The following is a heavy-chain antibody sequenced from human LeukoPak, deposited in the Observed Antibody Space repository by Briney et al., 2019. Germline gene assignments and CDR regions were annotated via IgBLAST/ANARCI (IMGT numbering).Heavy chain of an antibody. D-gene: IGHD3-10*01. CDR2: IYPGDSDT. Sequence: GESLKISCKGSGSSFTNYWIGWVRQMPGKGLEWMGVIYPGDSDTRYGPSFQGQVTISADKSISTAYLQWSSLKASDTAMYYCARKSSPLWFGELLSHDFDYWGQGTLVSVS. V-gene: IGHV5-51*01. J-gene: IGHJ4*02. CDR3: ARKSSPLWFGELLSHDFDY. CDR1: GSSFTNYW.